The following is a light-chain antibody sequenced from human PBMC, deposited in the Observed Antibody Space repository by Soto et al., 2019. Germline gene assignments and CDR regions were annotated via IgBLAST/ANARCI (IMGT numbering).Light chain of an antibody. CDR3: MQALQFSIT. CDR2: LGS. Sequence: DIVMTQSPLSLPVTPGEPASISCRSSQSLLHSNGYNYLDWYLQKPVQSPQLLIYLGSNRSSGVPDRFSGSGSGTDFTLKISRVEAEDVGVYYCMQALQFSITFGQGTRLEIK. J-gene: IGKJ5*01. V-gene: IGKV2-28*01. CDR1: QSLLHSNGYNY.